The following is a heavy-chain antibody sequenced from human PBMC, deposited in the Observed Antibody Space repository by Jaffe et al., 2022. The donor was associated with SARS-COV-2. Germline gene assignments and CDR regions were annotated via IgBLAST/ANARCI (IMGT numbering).Heavy chain of an antibody. CDR1: GFTFSSYW. V-gene: IGHV3-7*01. CDR2: IKQDGSEK. D-gene: IGHD3-22*01. Sequence: EVQLVESGGGLVQPGGSLRLSCAASGFTFSSYWMSWVRQAPGKGLEWVANIKQDGSEKYYVDSVKGRFTISRDNAKNSLYLQMNSLRAEDTAVYYCARDLASYYDSSGPTYFDYWGQGTLVTVSS. J-gene: IGHJ4*02. CDR3: ARDLASYYDSSGPTYFDY.